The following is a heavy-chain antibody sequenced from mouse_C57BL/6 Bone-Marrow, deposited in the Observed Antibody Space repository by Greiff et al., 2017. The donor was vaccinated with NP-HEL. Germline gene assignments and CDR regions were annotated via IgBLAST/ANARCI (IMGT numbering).Heavy chain of an antibody. CDR2: INPSSGYT. V-gene: IGHV1-4*01. CDR1: GYTFTSYT. J-gene: IGHJ2*01. Sequence: VKLMESGAELARPGASVKMSCKASGYTFTSYTMHWVKQRPGQGLEWIGYINPSSGYTKYNQKFKDKATLTADKSSSTAYMQLSSLTSEDSAVYYCAREGTVVDPLDYWGQGTTLTVSS. D-gene: IGHD1-1*01. CDR3: AREGTVVDPLDY.